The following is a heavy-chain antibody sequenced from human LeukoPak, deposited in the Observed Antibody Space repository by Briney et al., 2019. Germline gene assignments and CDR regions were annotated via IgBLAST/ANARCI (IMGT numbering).Heavy chain of an antibody. CDR1: GGTFNSNA. J-gene: IGHJ5*02. CDR2: ITPIFGST. Sequence: ASVKVSCKASGGTFNSNAFHWVRQAPGQGLEWMGGITPIFGSTKYAQKFQGRVTVTTDESTSTAYMELSDLRSDDTAVYYCARGRSGVPAVTYNWFDPWGQGTVVTVSS. CDR3: ARGRSGVPAVTYNWFDP. D-gene: IGHD6-13*01. V-gene: IGHV1-69*05.